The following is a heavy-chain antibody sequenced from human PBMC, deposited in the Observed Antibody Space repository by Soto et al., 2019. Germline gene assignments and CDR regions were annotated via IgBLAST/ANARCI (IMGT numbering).Heavy chain of an antibody. CDR1: GGSVSSYY. D-gene: IGHD2-8*01. CDR3: ARHSNRNHGLYYFDF. J-gene: IGHJ4*02. Sequence: QVQLQESGPGLVKPSETLSLTCTVSGGSVSSYYWGWIRQSPGKALEWIGYIYYSGSTKYNPSLKSRVTMSVDTSNNQFSLRVSSVTAADTAVYYCARHSNRNHGLYYFDFWGLGALVTVSS. V-gene: IGHV4-59*08. CDR2: IYYSGST.